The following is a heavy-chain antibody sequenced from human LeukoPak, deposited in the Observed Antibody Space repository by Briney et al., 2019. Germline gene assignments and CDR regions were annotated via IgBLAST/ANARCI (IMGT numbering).Heavy chain of an antibody. Sequence: PGGSLRLSCAASGFTFSSYAMLWVRQAPGKGLEWVAVISYDGSNKYYADSVKGRFTISRDTSKNTLYLQMDSLRAEDTAVYYCARGTYYYGSGSPPMDVWGQGTTVTVSS. D-gene: IGHD3-10*01. CDR2: ISYDGSNK. J-gene: IGHJ6*02. V-gene: IGHV3-30*14. CDR1: GFTFSSYA. CDR3: ARGTYYYGSGSPPMDV.